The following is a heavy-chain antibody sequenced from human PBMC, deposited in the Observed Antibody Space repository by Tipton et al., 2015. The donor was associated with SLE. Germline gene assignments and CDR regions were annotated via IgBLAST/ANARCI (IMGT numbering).Heavy chain of an antibody. Sequence: TLSLTCTVSGGSISSYSWSWIRQPPGKGLEWIGYRYYSGTTNHNPSLKSRVTMSVDTSRNQFSLKLSSVTAADTAVYYCARGMVTWRGAILGVDVWGQGTTVIVSS. CDR1: GGSISSYS. D-gene: IGHD2-21*02. V-gene: IGHV4-59*08. CDR3: ARGMVTWRGAILGVDV. CDR2: RYYSGTT. J-gene: IGHJ6*02.